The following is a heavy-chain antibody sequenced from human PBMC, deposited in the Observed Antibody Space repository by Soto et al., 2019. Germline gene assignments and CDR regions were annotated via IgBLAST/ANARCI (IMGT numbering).Heavy chain of an antibody. CDR1: GYTFTSYG. V-gene: IGHV1-18*01. D-gene: IGHD1-26*01. CDR3: ARVQWELSDFDS. CDR2: ISAYNGNT. J-gene: IGHJ4*02. Sequence: QVQLVQSGAEVKKPGASVKLSCKASGYTFTSYGISWVRQAPGQGLEWMGWISAYNGNTNYAQKLQGRVTITTDTSTSTAYMELRRLRSDATAVYYCARVQWELSDFDSWGQGTLVTVSS.